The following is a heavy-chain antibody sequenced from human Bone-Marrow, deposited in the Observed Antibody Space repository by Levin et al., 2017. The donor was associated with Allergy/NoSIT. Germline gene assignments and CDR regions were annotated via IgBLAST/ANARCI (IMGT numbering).Heavy chain of an antibody. D-gene: IGHD4-17*01. J-gene: IGHJ4*02. CDR2: ADHSGGT. CDR1: GASVSRGSYF. V-gene: IGHV4-61*01. CDR3: ARDYPRLRRGLDY. Sequence: SETLSLTCTVSGASVSRGSYFWTWIRQAPGKALEWIGNADHSGGTNYNPSLKSRVTMSLDTSKNQFSLNLTSVTAADTAVYYGARDYPRLRRGLDYWGQGILVTVSS.